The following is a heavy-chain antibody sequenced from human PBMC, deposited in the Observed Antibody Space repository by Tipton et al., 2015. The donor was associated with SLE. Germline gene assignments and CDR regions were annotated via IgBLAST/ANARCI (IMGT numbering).Heavy chain of an antibody. V-gene: IGHV4-34*01. Sequence: TLSLTCALYGGSFSGYYWNWIRQPPGKGLEWIGEINHRGTTNYNPSLKSRVTVSVDTSQRQFSLKLTSVTAADTSVYYCARGHYDYVWWSYHSLGFFDLWGRVSLVTVPS. CDR1: GGSFSGYY. J-gene: IGHJ2*01. CDR2: INHRGTT. CDR3: ARGHYDYVWWSYHSLGFFDL. D-gene: IGHD3-16*02.